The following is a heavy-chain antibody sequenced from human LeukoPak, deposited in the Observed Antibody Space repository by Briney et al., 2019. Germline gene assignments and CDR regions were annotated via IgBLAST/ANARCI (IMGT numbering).Heavy chain of an antibody. CDR1: GGSISNYY. Sequence: SETLSLTCIVPGGSISNYYWSWFRQPPGKGLEWIGYIYQTGATSYNPSLKSRVTISIDTSKNQFSLKLSSVTAADTAVYYCARFPYQLLPYYYYYGMDVWGQGTTVTVSS. J-gene: IGHJ6*02. CDR2: IYQTGAT. D-gene: IGHD2-2*01. V-gene: IGHV4-59*12. CDR3: ARFPYQLLPYYYYYGMDV.